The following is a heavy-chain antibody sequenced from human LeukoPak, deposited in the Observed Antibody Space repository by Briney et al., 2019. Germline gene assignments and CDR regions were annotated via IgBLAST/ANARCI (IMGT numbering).Heavy chain of an antibody. D-gene: IGHD5-12*01. CDR2: ISYSGNT. CDR3: ARAPVATPSEFDY. J-gene: IGHJ4*02. CDR1: GDSISSGGYY. V-gene: IGHV4-31*03. Sequence: SQTLSLTCTVSGDSISSGGYYWNWVRQHPGKGLEWIGYISYSGNTYYNPSLKSRAAISADTPKNQFSLKLSSTTAADTAVYYCARAPVATPSEFDYWGQGTLVTVSS.